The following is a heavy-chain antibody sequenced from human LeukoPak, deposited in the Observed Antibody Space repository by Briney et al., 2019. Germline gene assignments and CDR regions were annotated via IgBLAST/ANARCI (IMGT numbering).Heavy chain of an antibody. CDR1: GYSFTSYW. CDR2: IYPGDSDT. D-gene: IGHD3-22*01. Sequence: GESLKISCKGSGYSFTSYWIGWARQMPGKGLEWMGIIYPGDSDTRYSAPFQGQVTISADKSISTAYLQWSSLKASDTAMYYCASYYYDSSGPKYYFDYWGQGTLVTVSS. J-gene: IGHJ4*02. V-gene: IGHV5-51*01. CDR3: ASYYYDSSGPKYYFDY.